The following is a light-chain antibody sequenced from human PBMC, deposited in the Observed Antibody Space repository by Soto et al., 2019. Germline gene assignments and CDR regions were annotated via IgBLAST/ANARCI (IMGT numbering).Light chain of an antibody. CDR2: RAS. J-gene: IGKJ1*01. V-gene: IGKV3-15*01. CDR3: LQYHNLWA. Sequence: IVMTQSPATLSVSPGERATLSRRASQNIYSNVAWYQQGPGQAPRLLIYRASTRATGIPARFSGSGSGTEFTLTISSLQSEDFTVYSCLQYHNLWAFGQGTKVEIK. CDR1: QNIYSN.